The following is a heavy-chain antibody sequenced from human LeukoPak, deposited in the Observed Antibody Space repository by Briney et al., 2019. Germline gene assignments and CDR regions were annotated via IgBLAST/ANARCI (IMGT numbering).Heavy chain of an antibody. CDR1: GFTFSSYE. Sequence: GGSLRLSCAASGFTFSSYEMNWVRQAPGKGLEWVSYISSSGSTIYYADSVKGRFTISRDNAKNSLYLQMNGLRAEDTAVYYCARDPPTSLVGATLRYFDYWGQGTLVTVSS. V-gene: IGHV3-48*03. CDR2: ISSSGSTI. J-gene: IGHJ4*02. CDR3: ARDPPTSLVGATLRYFDY. D-gene: IGHD1-26*01.